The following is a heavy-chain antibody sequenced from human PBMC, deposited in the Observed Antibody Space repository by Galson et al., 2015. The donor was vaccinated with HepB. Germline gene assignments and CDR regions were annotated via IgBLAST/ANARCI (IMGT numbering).Heavy chain of an antibody. CDR3: AREMYYDFWSGPQGYDAFDI. J-gene: IGHJ3*02. D-gene: IGHD3-3*01. CDR1: GYTFTSYA. V-gene: IGHV1-3*01. CDR2: INAGNGNT. Sequence: SVKVSCKASGYTFTSYAMHWVRQAPGQRLEWMGWINAGNGNTKYSQKFQGRVTITRDTSASTAYMELSSLRSEDTAVYYCAREMYYDFWSGPQGYDAFDIWGQGTMVTVSS.